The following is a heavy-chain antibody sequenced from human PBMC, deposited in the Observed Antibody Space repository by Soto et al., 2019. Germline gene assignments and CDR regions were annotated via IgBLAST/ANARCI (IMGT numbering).Heavy chain of an antibody. CDR2: IYRGGSS. V-gene: IGHV4-61*01. CDR1: GGSVSTGSNF. CDR3: MRAKESGDFYGMSV. Sequence: PSETLSLTCAVSGGSVSTGSNFWGWIRQPPEKGLEFIGYIYRGGSSNLNPSLKSRVALSIETSKNQFSLTLRSVTAADTAVYYCMRAKESGDFYGMSVWGPGNTVTVSS. J-gene: IGHJ6*02. D-gene: IGHD3-10*01.